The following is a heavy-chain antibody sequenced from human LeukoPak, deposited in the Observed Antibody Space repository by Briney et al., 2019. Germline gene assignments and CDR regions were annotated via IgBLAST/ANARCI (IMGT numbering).Heavy chain of an antibody. CDR3: ARAEVTVPGGDY. Sequence: GGSLRLSCAASGFTFNSYGMHWVRQAPGKGLEWVAVISYDGSNKYYADSVKGRFTISRDNSKNTLYLQMNSLRAEDTAVYYCARAEVTVPGGDYWGQGTLVTVSS. J-gene: IGHJ4*02. CDR2: ISYDGSNK. D-gene: IGHD2-8*02. V-gene: IGHV3-30*03. CDR1: GFTFNSYG.